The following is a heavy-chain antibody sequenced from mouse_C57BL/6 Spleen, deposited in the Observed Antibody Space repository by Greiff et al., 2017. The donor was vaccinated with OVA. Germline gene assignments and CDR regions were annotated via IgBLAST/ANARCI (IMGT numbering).Heavy chain of an antibody. Sequence: VQLQQPGAELVKPGASVKLSCKASGYTFTSYWMQWVKQRPGQGLEWIGEIDPSDSYTNYNQKFKGKATLTVDTSSSTAYMQLSSLTSEDSAVYYCATGTGRAFDYWGQGTTLTVSS. CDR2: IDPSDSYT. CDR1: GYTFTSYW. J-gene: IGHJ2*01. V-gene: IGHV1-50*01. CDR3: ATGTGRAFDY. D-gene: IGHD3-3*01.